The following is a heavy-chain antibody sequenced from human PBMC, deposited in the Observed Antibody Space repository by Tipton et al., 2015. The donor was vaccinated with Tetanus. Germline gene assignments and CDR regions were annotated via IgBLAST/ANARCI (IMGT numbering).Heavy chain of an antibody. J-gene: IGHJ3*01. D-gene: IGHD6-19*01. Sequence: TLSLTCAVSGQSLSGHFWSWVRQAPGKGLEWIGEITPRGSASYNPSLKSRVSISGDASKNQFSLNLTSVTAADTAIYYCASPIKQWLVPLDLWGPGTLVTVSS. CDR2: ITPRGSA. CDR3: ASPIKQWLVPLDL. CDR1: GQSLSGHF. V-gene: IGHV4-34*01.